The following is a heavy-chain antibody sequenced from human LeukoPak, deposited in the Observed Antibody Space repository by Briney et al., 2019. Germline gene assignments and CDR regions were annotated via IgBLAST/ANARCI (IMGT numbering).Heavy chain of an antibody. J-gene: IGHJ5*02. D-gene: IGHD3-10*01. CDR1: GGSISNYF. CDR3: ARDSGTTGEVKFDP. CDR2: LYDSGST. Sequence: SETLSLTCTVSGGSISNYFWSWIRQPAGKGLEWIGRLYDSGSTNYNPSLKSRVTMSVDTSTNQFFLKMTSVTAADTGVYSCARDSGTTGEVKFDPWGRGTLVTVSS. V-gene: IGHV4-4*07.